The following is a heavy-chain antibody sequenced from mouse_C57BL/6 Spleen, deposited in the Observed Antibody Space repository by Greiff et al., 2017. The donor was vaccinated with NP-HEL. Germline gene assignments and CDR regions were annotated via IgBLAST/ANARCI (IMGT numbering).Heavy chain of an antibody. D-gene: IGHD1-1*01. CDR2: IHPNSGST. J-gene: IGHJ2*01. Sequence: QVQLKESGAELVKPGASVKLSCKASGYTFTSYWMHWVKQRPGQGLEWIGMIHPNSGSTNYNEKFKSKATLTVDKSSSTAYMQLSSLTSEDSAVYYCARYSYYYYFDYWGQGTTLTVSS. V-gene: IGHV1-64*01. CDR3: ARYSYYYYFDY. CDR1: GYTFTSYW.